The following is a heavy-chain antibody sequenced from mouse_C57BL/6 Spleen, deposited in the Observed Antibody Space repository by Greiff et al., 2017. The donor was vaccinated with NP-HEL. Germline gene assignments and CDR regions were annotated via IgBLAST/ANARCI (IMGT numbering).Heavy chain of an antibody. Sequence: VQLQQSGAELVRPGASVKLSCTASGFNIKDDYMHWVKQRPEQGLEWIGWIDPENGDTEYASKFQGKATITADTSSNTAYLQLSSLTSEDTAVYYCTRGITTVVASTGYFDVWGTGTTVTVSS. CDR3: TRGITTVVASTGYFDV. CDR2: IDPENGDT. D-gene: IGHD1-1*01. J-gene: IGHJ1*03. V-gene: IGHV14-4*01. CDR1: GFNIKDDY.